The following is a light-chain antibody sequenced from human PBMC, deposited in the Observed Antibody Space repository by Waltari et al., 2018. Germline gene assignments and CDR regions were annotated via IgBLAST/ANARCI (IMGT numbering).Light chain of an antibody. Sequence: QSGLTQPASVSGSPGQSITISCAATSSDIGAFNFISWYQQRPGKAPELLVYEVSHRPSGVSTRFSCSKSDNTAALTISGLQAENEAVYYCSSFSSSTAGIFGGGTKVTVL. J-gene: IGLJ2*01. CDR1: SSDIGAFNF. CDR3: SSFSSSTAGI. V-gene: IGLV2-14*01. CDR2: EVS.